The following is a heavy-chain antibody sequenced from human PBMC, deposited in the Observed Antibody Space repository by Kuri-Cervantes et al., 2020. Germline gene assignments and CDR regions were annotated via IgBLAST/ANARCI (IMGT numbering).Heavy chain of an antibody. CDR2: IKQDGSGN. D-gene: IGHD2-2*01. CDR1: VSPFSSYW. V-gene: IGHV3-7*01. CDR3: ARDRPRVLLPTAIVAFDI. Sequence: GESLKIYCAASVSPFSSYWMSWVRQATGKGLEWVAKIKQDGSGNYYVYSMSGRFTISRDNSKNTIYLQINSLRAEDTAVYYCARDRPRVLLPTAIVAFDIWGQGRMVTVSS. J-gene: IGHJ3*02.